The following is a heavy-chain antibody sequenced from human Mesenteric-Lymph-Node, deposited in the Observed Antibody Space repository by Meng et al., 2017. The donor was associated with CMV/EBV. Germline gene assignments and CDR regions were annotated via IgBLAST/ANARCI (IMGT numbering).Heavy chain of an antibody. CDR3: ARVSQPNLWSGFWSGYDNDDY. CDR2: IYYSGST. D-gene: IGHD3-3*01. Sequence: SETLSLTCTVSGGSISSGDYYWSWIRQPPGKGLEWIGYIYYSGSTYYNPSLKSRVTISVDTSKNQFSLKLSSVTAADTAVYYCARVSQPNLWSGFWSGYDNDDYWGQGTLVTVSS. J-gene: IGHJ4*02. V-gene: IGHV4-30-4*08. CDR1: GGSISSGDYY.